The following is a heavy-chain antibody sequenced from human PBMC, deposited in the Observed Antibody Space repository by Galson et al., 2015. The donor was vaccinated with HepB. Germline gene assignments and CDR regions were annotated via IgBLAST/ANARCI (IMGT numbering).Heavy chain of an antibody. J-gene: IGHJ3*02. CDR2: IKSKTDGGTT. Sequence: SLRLSCAASGFTFSNAWMSWVRQAPGKGLEWVSRIKSKTDGGTTDYAAPVKGRFTISRDDSKNTLYLQMNSLKTEDTAVYYCTTDPYPSYYYDSSGYPIPVDAFDIWGQGTMVTVSS. V-gene: IGHV3-15*01. D-gene: IGHD3-22*01. CDR1: GFTFSNAW. CDR3: TTDPYPSYYYDSSGYPIPVDAFDI.